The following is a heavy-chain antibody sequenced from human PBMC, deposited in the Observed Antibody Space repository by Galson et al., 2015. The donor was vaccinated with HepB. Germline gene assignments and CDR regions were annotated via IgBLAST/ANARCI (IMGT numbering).Heavy chain of an antibody. J-gene: IGHJ3*02. Sequence: SLTCTVSGGSISSSSYYWGWIRQPPGKGLEWIGSIYYSGSTYYNPSLKSRVTISVDTSKNQFSLKLSSVTAADTTVYYCATSITGTTNAFDIWGQGTMVTVSS. CDR1: GGSISSSSYY. V-gene: IGHV4-39*01. CDR2: IYYSGST. CDR3: ATSITGTTNAFDI. D-gene: IGHD1-7*01.